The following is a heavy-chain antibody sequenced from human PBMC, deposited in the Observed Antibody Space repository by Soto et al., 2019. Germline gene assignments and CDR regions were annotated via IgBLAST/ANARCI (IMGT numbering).Heavy chain of an antibody. CDR1: GGTFSSYT. V-gene: IGHV1-69*02. D-gene: IGHD6-19*01. CDR3: ASVPGIAVAGTGN. Sequence: QVQLVQSGAEVKKPGSSVKVSCKASGGTFSSYTISWVRQAPGQGLEWMGRIIPILGIANYARKFQGRVTITADKSTSTAYMELSSLRSEDTAVYYCASVPGIAVAGTGNWGQGTLVTVSS. CDR2: IIPILGIA. J-gene: IGHJ4*02.